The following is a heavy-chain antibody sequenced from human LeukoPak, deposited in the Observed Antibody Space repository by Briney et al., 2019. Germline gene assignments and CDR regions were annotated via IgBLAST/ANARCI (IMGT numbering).Heavy chain of an antibody. V-gene: IGHV5-51*01. Sequence: GESLKISCRVFGYSFTSYWIGWVRQMPGKGLEWKGIIYPGDSDTLYSPSFQGQVTISADKSISTAYLQWSSLKASDTAMYYCAGRYCSSSSCFGGDAFDIWGQGTMVTVSS. CDR2: IYPGDSDT. CDR3: AGRYCSSSSCFGGDAFDI. D-gene: IGHD2-2*01. CDR1: GYSFTSYW. J-gene: IGHJ3*02.